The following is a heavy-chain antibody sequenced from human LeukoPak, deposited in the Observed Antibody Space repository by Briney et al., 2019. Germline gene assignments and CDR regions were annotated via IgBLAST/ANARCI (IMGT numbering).Heavy chain of an antibody. V-gene: IGHV2-70*11. CDR3: ARIRAGSHLDYFDY. CDR1: GFSLRTSGMC. D-gene: IGHD6-13*01. J-gene: IGHJ4*02. CDR2: IDWDDDK. Sequence: SGPALVKPTQTLTLTCTFSGFSLRTSGMCVSWVRQPPGKALEWLARIDWDDDKYYSTSLKTRLTISMDTSKYQVVLTMTNTDPEDTAMYYCARIRAGSHLDYFDYWSLGTLVTVSS.